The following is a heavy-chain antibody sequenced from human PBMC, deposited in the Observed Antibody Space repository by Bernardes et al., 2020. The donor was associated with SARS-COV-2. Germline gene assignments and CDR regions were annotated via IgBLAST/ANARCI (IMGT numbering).Heavy chain of an antibody. CDR3: ARDEYYYDSSGTRPNWYLDL. V-gene: IGHV3-64*01. D-gene: IGHD3-22*01. CDR1: GFTFSSYA. J-gene: IGHJ2*01. Sequence: GGSLRLSCAASGFTFSSYAMHWVRQAPGKGLEYVSAISSNGGSTYYANSVKGRFTISRDNSKNTLYLQMGSLRAEDMAVYYCARDEYYYDSSGTRPNWYLDLWGRGTLVSVSS. CDR2: ISSNGGST.